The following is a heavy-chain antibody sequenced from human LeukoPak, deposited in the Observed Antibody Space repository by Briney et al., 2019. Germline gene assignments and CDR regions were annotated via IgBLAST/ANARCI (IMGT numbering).Heavy chain of an antibody. CDR2: INGDGSTT. J-gene: IGHJ4*02. V-gene: IGHV3-74*01. D-gene: IGHD2/OR15-2a*01. CDR3: VRDVSY. CDR1: GFTFSSYS. Sequence: GGSLTLSCAASGFTFSSYSMNWLRQAPGKGLVWVTRINGDGSTTNYADSVKGRFTISRDTAKNTVYLQMNSLRGEDTAVYYCVRDVSYWGQGTLVTVSS.